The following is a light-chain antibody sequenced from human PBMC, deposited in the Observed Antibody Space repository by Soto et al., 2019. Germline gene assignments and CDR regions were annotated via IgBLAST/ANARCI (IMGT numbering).Light chain of an antibody. CDR3: EQSYSNPPT. CDR1: QTISNY. CDR2: AAS. V-gene: IGKV1-39*01. J-gene: IGKJ2*01. Sequence: DIQMTQSPSSLSASLGDRVSLTCRASQTISNYLNLYQQKPGKAPKLLIYAASSLKSGVPSRFSGSGSGTYFTLTISSLQPEDFAIYYCEQSYSNPPTFGKGTNLEI.